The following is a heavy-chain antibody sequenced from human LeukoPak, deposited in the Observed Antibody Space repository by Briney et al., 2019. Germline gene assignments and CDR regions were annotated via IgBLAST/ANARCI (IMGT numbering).Heavy chain of an antibody. Sequence: ASVKVSCKASGYTFTGYYMHWVRQAPGQGLEWMGWINPNSGGTNYAQKFQGRVTMTRDTSISTAYMELSRLRSDDTAVYYCARVRTTMVRGVHNWFDPWGQGTLVTVSS. V-gene: IGHV1-2*02. CDR1: GYTFTGYY. D-gene: IGHD3-10*01. CDR3: ARVRTTMVRGVHNWFDP. CDR2: INPNSGGT. J-gene: IGHJ5*02.